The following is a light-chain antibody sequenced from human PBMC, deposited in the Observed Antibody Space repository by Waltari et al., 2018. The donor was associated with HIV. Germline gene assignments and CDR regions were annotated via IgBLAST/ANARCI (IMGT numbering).Light chain of an antibody. V-gene: IGLV3-19*01. J-gene: IGLJ3*02. CDR1: SLRSYY. Sequence: SFELTQDPAVSVSLGQTVKITCPGDSLRSYYATGYQQNPGQAPVLVMSHKNNRPSGIPDRFSGSRSEYTASLTIAGAQAEDEADYYCNSRDTTGNHLVFGRGTKLTVL. CDR2: HKN. CDR3: NSRDTTGNHLV.